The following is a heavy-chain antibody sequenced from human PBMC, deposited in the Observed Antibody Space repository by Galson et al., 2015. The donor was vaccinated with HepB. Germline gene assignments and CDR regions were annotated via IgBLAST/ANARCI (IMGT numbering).Heavy chain of an antibody. CDR3: AKEGYGGSAFDI. V-gene: IGHV3-23*01. J-gene: IGHJ3*02. CDR2: ISGRGGST. D-gene: IGHD3-16*01. CDR1: GFTFSSYA. Sequence: SLRVSCAASGFTFSSYAMNWVRQASGQGLEWVSAISGRGGSTYYADSVKGRVTISWDDSKNTLYLEMNSLRAEDTAVYYCAKEGYGGSAFDIWGQGTMVTVSS.